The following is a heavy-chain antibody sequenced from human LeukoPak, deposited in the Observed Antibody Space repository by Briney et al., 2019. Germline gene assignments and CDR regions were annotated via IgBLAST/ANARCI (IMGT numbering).Heavy chain of an antibody. Sequence: SETLSLTCAVYGGSFSGYYWSWIRQPPGKGLEWIGDINHSESTNYNPSLKSRVTISVGTSKNQFSLKLSSVTAADTAVYYCARDFMGYCSGGSCYSEASWFDPWGQGTLVTVSS. CDR2: INHSEST. J-gene: IGHJ5*02. CDR3: ARDFMGYCSGGSCYSEASWFDP. D-gene: IGHD2-15*01. CDR1: GGSFSGYY. V-gene: IGHV4-34*01.